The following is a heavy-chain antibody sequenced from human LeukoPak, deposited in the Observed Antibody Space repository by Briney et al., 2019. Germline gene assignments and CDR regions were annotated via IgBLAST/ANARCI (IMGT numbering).Heavy chain of an antibody. D-gene: IGHD6-6*01. V-gene: IGHV3-73*01. CDR2: IRSKANNYAT. CDR3: ARDSSSEGPLDY. Sequence: GGSLKLSCAASGFTFSASAVHWVRQASGKGLEWIGRIRSKANNYATAYAGSLKGRFTVSRDDSKNTAYLQMNSLKTEDSAVYFCARDSSSEGPLDYWGQGTLVAVSS. CDR1: GFTFSASA. J-gene: IGHJ4*02.